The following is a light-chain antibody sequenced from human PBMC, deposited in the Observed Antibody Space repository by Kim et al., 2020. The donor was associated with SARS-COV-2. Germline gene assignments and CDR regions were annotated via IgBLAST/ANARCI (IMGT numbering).Light chain of an antibody. CDR1: QSVGTY. V-gene: IGKV3-11*01. J-gene: IGKJ4*01. Sequence: WARGERATLSCRASQSVGTYLAWYQRKPGQAPRLFIYDASNRATGIPARFSGSGSGTDFTLTISSLEPEDFAVYYCQQRTNWPLTFGGGTKVDIK. CDR2: DAS. CDR3: QQRTNWPLT.